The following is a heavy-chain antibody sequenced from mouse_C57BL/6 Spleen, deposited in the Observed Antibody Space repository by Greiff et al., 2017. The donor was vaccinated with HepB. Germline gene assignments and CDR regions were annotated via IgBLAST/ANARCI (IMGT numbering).Heavy chain of an antibody. D-gene: IGHD1-1*01. J-gene: IGHJ2*01. Sequence: DVKLQESGPGLVKPSQSLSLTCSVTGYSITSGYYWNWIRQFPGNKLEWMGYISYDGSNNYNPSLKNRISITRDTSKNQFFLKLNSVTTEDTATYYCAREGYYGSSSYWGQGTTLTVSS. CDR2: ISYDGSN. CDR3: AREGYYGSSSY. CDR1: GYSITSGYY. V-gene: IGHV3-6*01.